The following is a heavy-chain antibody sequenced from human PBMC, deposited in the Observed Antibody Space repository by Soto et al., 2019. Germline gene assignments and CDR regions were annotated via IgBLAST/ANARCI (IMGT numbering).Heavy chain of an antibody. CDR2: INTYNGYT. CDR3: ARDLGGYNSNAAY. CDR1: GYTFTSCG. D-gene: IGHD5-12*01. Sequence: ASVKVSCKASGYTFTSCGISWVRQAPGQGLEWMGWINTYNGYTNYPQNFQGRITMTTDTSTGTAYMELRSLRSDDTAVYYCARDLGGYNSNAAYWGQGALVTVSS. V-gene: IGHV1-18*01. J-gene: IGHJ4*02.